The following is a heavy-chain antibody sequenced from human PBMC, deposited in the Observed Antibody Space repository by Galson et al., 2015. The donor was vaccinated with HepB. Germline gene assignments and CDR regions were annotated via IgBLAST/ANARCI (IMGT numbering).Heavy chain of an antibody. V-gene: IGHV1-69*13. Sequence: SVKVSCKASGGTFSSYAISWVRQAPGQGLEWMGGIIPIFGTANYAQKFQGRVTITADESTSTAYMELSSLRSEDTAVYYCARDGCSSTSCSRGVWFDPWGQGTLVTVSS. D-gene: IGHD2-2*01. CDR2: IIPIFGTA. CDR3: ARDGCSSTSCSRGVWFDP. J-gene: IGHJ5*02. CDR1: GGTFSSYA.